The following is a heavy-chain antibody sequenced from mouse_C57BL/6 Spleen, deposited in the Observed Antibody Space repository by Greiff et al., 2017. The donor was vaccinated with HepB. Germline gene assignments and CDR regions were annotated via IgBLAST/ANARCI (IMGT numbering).Heavy chain of an antibody. D-gene: IGHD1-1*01. V-gene: IGHV1-78*01. CDR3: ARCAVVAANYFDY. CDR1: GYTFTDHT. J-gene: IGHJ2*02. CDR2: IYPRDGST. Sequence: QVQLQQSDAELVKPGASVKISCKVSGYTFTDHTIHWMKQRPEQGLEWIGYIYPRDGSTKYNEKFKGKATLTADKSSSTAYMQLNRLTSEDSAVYVCARCAVVAANYFDYWGQGTSVTVSS.